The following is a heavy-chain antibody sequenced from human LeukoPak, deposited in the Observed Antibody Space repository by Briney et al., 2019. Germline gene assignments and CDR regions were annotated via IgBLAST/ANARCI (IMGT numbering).Heavy chain of an antibody. CDR2: IKSKTDGGTT. CDR1: GFTFSNAW. D-gene: IGHD5-12*01. Sequence: GGSLRLSCAASGFTFSNAWMSWVRQAPGKGLVWVGRIKSKTDGGTTDYAAPVKGRFTISRDDSKNTLYLQMNSLKTEDTAVYYCTTGLRPWFFDYWGQGTLVTVSS. CDR3: TTGLRPWFFDY. V-gene: IGHV3-15*01. J-gene: IGHJ4*02.